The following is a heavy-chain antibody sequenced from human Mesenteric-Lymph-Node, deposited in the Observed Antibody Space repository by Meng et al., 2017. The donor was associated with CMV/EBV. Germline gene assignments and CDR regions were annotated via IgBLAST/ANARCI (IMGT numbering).Heavy chain of an antibody. D-gene: IGHD1-1*01. V-gene: IGHV3-20*04. CDR3: ARVTWNDDFDY. Sequence: LSCAASGFTCDDYGMSWVRQAPGKGLEWVSGINWNGGSTGYADSVKGRFTISRDNAKNSLYLQMNSLRAEDTALYYCARVTWNDDFDYWGQGTLVTVSS. CDR2: INWNGGST. CDR1: GFTCDDYG. J-gene: IGHJ4*02.